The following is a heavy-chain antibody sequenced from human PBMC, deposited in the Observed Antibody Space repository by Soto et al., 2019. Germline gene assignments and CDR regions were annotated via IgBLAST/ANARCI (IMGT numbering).Heavy chain of an antibody. J-gene: IGHJ4*02. D-gene: IGHD2-8*01. CDR2: ISTTSGNT. CDR1: GYTFSSYS. CDR3: ARDNGYYDF. Sequence: QIQMVQSGAEVKQPGASVKISCKTSGYTFSSYSINWVRQAPGQGLEWMAWISTTSGNTHYAERVQGRVPVTLVKAARTAFMEMWGLTSDDTAVYFCARDNGYYDFWGQGTLVTVSS. V-gene: IGHV1-18*01.